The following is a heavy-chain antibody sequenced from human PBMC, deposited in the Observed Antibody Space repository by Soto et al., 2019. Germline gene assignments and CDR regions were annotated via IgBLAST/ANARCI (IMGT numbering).Heavy chain of an antibody. CDR2: IYYSGST. D-gene: IGHD3-3*01. CDR3: ARWWSGSRQGFDP. V-gene: IGHV4-31*03. Sequence: SETLSLTCTVSGGSISSGDYYWSWIRQHPGKGLEWIGYIYYSGSTYYNPSLKSRVTISVDTSKNQFSLKLSSVTAADTAVYYCARWWSGSRQGFDPWGQGTQVTVSS. J-gene: IGHJ5*02. CDR1: GGSISSGDYY.